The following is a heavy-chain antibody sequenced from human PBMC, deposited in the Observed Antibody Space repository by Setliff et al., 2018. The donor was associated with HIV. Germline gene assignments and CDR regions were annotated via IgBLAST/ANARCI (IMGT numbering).Heavy chain of an antibody. V-gene: IGHV1-2*02. D-gene: IGHD3-9*01. Sequence: ASVKVSCKASGYTFTGYYIYWVRQAPGQGLEWTGWINPHSGGTNYAQKLQGRVTMTTDTSTSTAYMELRSLSSDDTAVYYCARYRPRSYDDILTGFGRFDYWGQGSVVTVSS. CDR1: GYTFTGYY. CDR3: ARYRPRSYDDILTGFGRFDY. CDR2: INPHSGGT. J-gene: IGHJ4*02.